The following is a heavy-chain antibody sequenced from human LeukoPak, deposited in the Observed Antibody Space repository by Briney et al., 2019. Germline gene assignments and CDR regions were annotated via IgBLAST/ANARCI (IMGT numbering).Heavy chain of an antibody. Sequence: PGGSLRLSCTASGFTFGDYAMSWFRQAPGKGLEWVGFIRSKAYGGTTEYAASVKGRSTISRDDSKSIAYLQMNSLKTEDTAVYYCTRDRRMIVVVPAATLFDYWGQGTLVTVSS. V-gene: IGHV3-49*03. D-gene: IGHD2-2*01. CDR2: IRSKAYGGTT. J-gene: IGHJ4*02. CDR3: TRDRRMIVVVPAATLFDY. CDR1: GFTFGDYA.